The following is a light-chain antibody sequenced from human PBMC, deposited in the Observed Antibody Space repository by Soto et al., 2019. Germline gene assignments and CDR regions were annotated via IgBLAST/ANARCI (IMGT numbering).Light chain of an antibody. CDR3: SSYAASNNFYFV. CDR2: EVT. J-gene: IGLJ3*02. CDR1: SSDVGGYNY. V-gene: IGLV2-8*01. Sequence: QSVLTQPPSASGAPGQSVTISCTGTSSDVGGYNYVSWYQHCPGRAPKHMINEVTKRPSRVPDRFSGSKSGNTASLTVSGLQAEDEADYYCSSYAASNNFYFVFGGGTQLTVL.